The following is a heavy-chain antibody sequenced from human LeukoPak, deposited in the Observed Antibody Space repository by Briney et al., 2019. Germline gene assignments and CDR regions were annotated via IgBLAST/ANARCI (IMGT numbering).Heavy chain of an antibody. Sequence: SETLSLTCSVSGASLSSKTDYWGWIRQPPGKGLEWIGAIYSSGNTYYNPSLKSRVTISGDTSKNQLSLKVNSVTAADTALYYCARHVSSVGIAVVITMIDSWGQGTLVIVSS. CDR3: ARHVSSVGIAVVITMIDS. D-gene: IGHD2/OR15-2a*01. CDR2: IYSSGNT. J-gene: IGHJ4*02. CDR1: GASLSSKTDY. V-gene: IGHV4-39*01.